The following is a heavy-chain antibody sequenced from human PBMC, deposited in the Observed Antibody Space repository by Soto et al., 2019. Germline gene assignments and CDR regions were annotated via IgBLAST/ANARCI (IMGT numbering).Heavy chain of an antibody. CDR2: IRTKPNSYET. Sequence: GSRRVPWASCGFCLNGSVIQWVRQASVKGLEWVGRIRTKPNSYETAYVASVKGRFTISRDDSKNTAYLQMNSPMTDDTAVYYCASSTLYYWGQGTLATLSS. CDR1: GFCLNGSV. V-gene: IGHV3-73*01. J-gene: IGHJ4*02. CDR3: ASSTLYY.